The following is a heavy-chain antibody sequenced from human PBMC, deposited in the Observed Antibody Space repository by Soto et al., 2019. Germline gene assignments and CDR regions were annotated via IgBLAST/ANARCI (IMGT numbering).Heavy chain of an antibody. Sequence: QITLKESGPTLVKPTQTLTLTCTFSGFSLSTGGVGVGRIRQPPGKALEWLALIYWDDDKRYSPSLKSRLTTTKATSTNQVVLTMTNMDPVDTATYYCAHLYYYDSTGPLWFDPWGQGTLVTVSS. D-gene: IGHD3-22*01. CDR3: AHLYYYDSTGPLWFDP. V-gene: IGHV2-5*02. CDR2: IYWDDDK. J-gene: IGHJ5*02. CDR1: GFSLSTGGVG.